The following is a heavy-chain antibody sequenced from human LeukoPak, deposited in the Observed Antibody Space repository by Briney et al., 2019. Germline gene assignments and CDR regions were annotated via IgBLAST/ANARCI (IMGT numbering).Heavy chain of an antibody. Sequence: SGGSLRLSCAASGFTFSDVYMSWIRQAPGKGPEWVSYIGPSGSDIRYADSVKGRFTTSRDNAKSSLYLQMSSLRAEDTAVYYCARTPRMPATWGQGTLVTVSS. CDR3: ARTPRMPAT. J-gene: IGHJ5*02. V-gene: IGHV3-11*01. D-gene: IGHD2-15*01. CDR1: GFTFSDVY. CDR2: IGPSGSDI.